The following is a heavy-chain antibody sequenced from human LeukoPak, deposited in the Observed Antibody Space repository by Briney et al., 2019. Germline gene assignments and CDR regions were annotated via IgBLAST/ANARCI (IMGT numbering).Heavy chain of an antibody. CDR1: GYSFTGYY. CDR2: VNPNSGGT. D-gene: IGHD4-11*01. J-gene: IGHJ4*02. Sequence: AASVKVSCKASGYSFTGYYMHWVRQAPGQGLEWMGWVNPNSGGTTYAQKFQGRVTMTRDTSISTAYMELSRLRSDDTAVYYCAREGYSSYWSQGTLVTVSS. V-gene: IGHV1-2*02. CDR3: AREGYSSY.